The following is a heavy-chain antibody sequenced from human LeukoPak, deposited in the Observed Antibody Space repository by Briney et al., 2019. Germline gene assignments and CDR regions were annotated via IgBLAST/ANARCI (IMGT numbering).Heavy chain of an antibody. Sequence: GGSLRLSCAASGFTFSSYAMSWVRQAPGQGLEWVSAISGSGGSTYYADSVKGRFTISRDNSKNTLYLQMNSLRAEDTAVYYCASGGYYYFDYWGQGTLVTVSS. D-gene: IGHD5-18*01. CDR3: ASGGYYYFDY. J-gene: IGHJ4*02. CDR2: ISGSGGST. V-gene: IGHV3-23*01. CDR1: GFTFSSYA.